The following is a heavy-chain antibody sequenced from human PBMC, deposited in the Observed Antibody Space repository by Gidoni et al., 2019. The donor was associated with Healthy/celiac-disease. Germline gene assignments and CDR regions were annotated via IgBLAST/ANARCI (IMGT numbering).Heavy chain of an antibody. J-gene: IGHJ4*02. CDR1: GLTFSDYY. V-gene: IGHV3-11*01. CDR2: SSSRGSTI. Sequence: QVQLVESGGGLVKPGGSMRLSCAASGLTFSDYYMSWIRQAPGKGRDWVSYSSSRGSTIYYADSVKGRFTISRDNAKNSLYLQMNSLRAEDTAVYYCARDLLDSYGHFDYWGQGTLVTVSS. CDR3: ARDLLDSYGHFDY. D-gene: IGHD5-18*01.